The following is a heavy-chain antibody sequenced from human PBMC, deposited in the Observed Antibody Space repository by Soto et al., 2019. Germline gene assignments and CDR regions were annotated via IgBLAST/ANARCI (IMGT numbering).Heavy chain of an antibody. CDR3: ARYNWNHYYYYGMDV. Sequence: PSETLSLTCTVSGGSISSYYWSWIRQPPGKGLEWIGYIYYSGSTNYNPSLKSRVTISVDTSKNQFSLKLSSVTAADTAVYYCARYNWNHYYYYGMDVWGQGTTVTVSS. CDR2: IYYSGST. D-gene: IGHD1-20*01. CDR1: GGSISSYY. V-gene: IGHV4-59*01. J-gene: IGHJ6*02.